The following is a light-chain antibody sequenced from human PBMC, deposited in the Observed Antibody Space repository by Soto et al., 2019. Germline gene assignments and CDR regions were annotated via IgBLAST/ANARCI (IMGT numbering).Light chain of an antibody. Sequence: EIVLTQSPGTLSLSPGVRATLSCRASQSVSSSYLAWYQQKPGQAPRILIYGESSRATGIPDRFSGSGSGTDLNLTISRLEPEDFAVYYCQQYGSSPETCGQGTKVDIK. J-gene: IGKJ1*01. CDR1: QSVSSSY. CDR3: QQYGSSPET. CDR2: GES. V-gene: IGKV3-20*01.